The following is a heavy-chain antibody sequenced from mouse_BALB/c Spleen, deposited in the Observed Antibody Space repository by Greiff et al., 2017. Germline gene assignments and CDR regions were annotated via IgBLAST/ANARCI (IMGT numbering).Heavy chain of an antibody. D-gene: IGHD2-5*01. CDR1: GYTFTDYA. V-gene: IGHV1S137*01. CDR3: SRTNSDYPWFAY. J-gene: IGHJ3*01. CDR2: ISTYYGDA. Sequence: QVQLQQSGAELVRPGVSVKMSCKGSGYTFTDYAMHWVKQSHAKSLEWIGVISTYYGDASYNQKFKGKATMTVDKSSSTAYMELARLTSEDSAIYYYSRTNSDYPWFAYWGQGTLVTVSA.